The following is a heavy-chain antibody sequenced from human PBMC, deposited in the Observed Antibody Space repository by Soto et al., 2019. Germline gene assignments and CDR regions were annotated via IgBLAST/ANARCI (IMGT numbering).Heavy chain of an antibody. CDR1: GGTFSSYA. V-gene: IGHV1-69*01. D-gene: IGHD6-19*01. CDR2: ISPIFGTA. CDR3: ARDTSTSYSSGIAY. J-gene: IGHJ4*02. Sequence: QVQLVQSGAEVKKPGSSVKVSCKASGGTFSSYAISWVRQAPGQGLEWMGGISPIFGTANYEQKFQGRVTITAVESTRTAYMEMSSLGSEDTAMYYCARDTSTSYSSGIAYWGQGTLVTVSS.